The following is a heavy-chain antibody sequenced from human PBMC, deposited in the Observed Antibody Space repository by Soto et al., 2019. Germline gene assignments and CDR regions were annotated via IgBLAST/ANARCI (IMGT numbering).Heavy chain of an antibody. CDR2: INHSGST. CDR3: ARYTVTTLGNAFDI. V-gene: IGHV4-34*01. J-gene: IGHJ3*02. D-gene: IGHD4-17*01. Sequence: PSETLSLTCVVYGGSLSGVYWTWIRQPPGKGLEWIGEINHSGSTNYSPSLESRVTISVDTSKNQFSLKLSSVTAADTAVYYCARYTVTTLGNAFDIWGQGTMVTVSS. CDR1: GGSLSGVY.